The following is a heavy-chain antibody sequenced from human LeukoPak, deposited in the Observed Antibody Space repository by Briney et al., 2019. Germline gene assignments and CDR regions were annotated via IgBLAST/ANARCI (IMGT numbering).Heavy chain of an antibody. J-gene: IGHJ5*02. CDR2: IYYSGST. D-gene: IGHD3-3*01. V-gene: IGHV4-61*08. CDR3: ARDRDFRSGYGLDP. Sequence: KPSQTLSLTCTVSGGSISSGDYYWSWIRQPPGKGLEWIGYIYYSGSTNYNPSLKSRVTISVDTSKNQFSLKLSSVTAADTAVYYCARDRDFRSGYGLDPWGQGTLVTVSS. CDR1: GGSISSGDYY.